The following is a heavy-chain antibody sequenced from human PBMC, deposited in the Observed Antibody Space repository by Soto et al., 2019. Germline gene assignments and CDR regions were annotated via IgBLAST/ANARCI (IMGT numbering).Heavy chain of an antibody. CDR3: ARPYCSGGSCYHYYFDY. Sequence: PXGSLRLSCAASGFTFSSYAMHWVRQAPGKGLEWVAVISYDGSNKYYADSVKGRFTISRDNSKNTLYLQMNRLRAEDTAVYYCARPYCSGGSCYHYYFDYWGQGTLVTVSS. CDR1: GFTFSSYA. J-gene: IGHJ4*02. V-gene: IGHV3-30-3*01. D-gene: IGHD2-15*01. CDR2: ISYDGSNK.